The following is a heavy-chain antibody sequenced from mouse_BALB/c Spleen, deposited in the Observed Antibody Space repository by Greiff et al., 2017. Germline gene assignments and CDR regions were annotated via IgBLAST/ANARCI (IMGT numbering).Heavy chain of an antibody. V-gene: IGHV7-1*02. J-gene: IGHJ3*01. D-gene: IGHD2-2*01. CDR1: GFTFSDFY. CDR2: SRNKANDYTT. CDR3: ARDDDYYGYDGFAY. Sequence: EVNVVESGGGLVQPGGSLRLSCATSGFTFSDFYMEWVRQPPGKRLEWIAASRNKANDYTTEYSASVKGRFIVSRDTSQSILYLQMNALRAEDTAIYYCARDDDYYGYDGFAYWGQGTLVTVSA.